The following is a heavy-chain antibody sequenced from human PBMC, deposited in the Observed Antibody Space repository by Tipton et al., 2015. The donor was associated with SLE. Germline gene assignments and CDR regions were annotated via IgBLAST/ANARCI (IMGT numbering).Heavy chain of an antibody. CDR3: AILPGSSGGGY. D-gene: IGHD6-19*01. CDR1: GGSFSGYY. V-gene: IGHV4-34*01. CDR2: INPSGST. Sequence: LSLTCAVYGGSFSGYYWSWIRQPPGKGLEWIGEINPSGSTNYNPSLKSRVTISVDTSKNQFSLKLSSVTAADTAVYYCAILPGSSGGGYWGQGTLVTVSS. J-gene: IGHJ4*02.